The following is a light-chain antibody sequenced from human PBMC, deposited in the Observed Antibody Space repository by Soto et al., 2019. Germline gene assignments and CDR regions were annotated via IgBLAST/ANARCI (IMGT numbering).Light chain of an antibody. CDR3: QKYNSDQWT. CDR2: AAS. Sequence: DIQMTQSPSSLSASVGDRVTIACRASQGIRNYLVWYQQKPGKVPKLLIYAASTLQSGVPSRFSGSGSGTDFTLTIDSLQPEDFATYYCQKYNSDQWTSGQGTKVEIK. CDR1: QGIRNY. V-gene: IGKV1-27*01. J-gene: IGKJ1*01.